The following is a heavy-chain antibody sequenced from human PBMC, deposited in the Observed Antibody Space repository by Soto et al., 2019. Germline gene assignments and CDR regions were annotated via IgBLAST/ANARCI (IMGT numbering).Heavy chain of an antibody. Sequence: GESLKISCKGSGYSFTDYCIGWVLQMPGKGLEWMGIIYPGDSDTRYNPSFQGRVTISADKSITTAYLQWRSLKASDTAMYFCARLSGARSPANFWGQGTLVTVSS. V-gene: IGHV5-51*01. D-gene: IGHD1-26*01. CDR1: GYSFTDYC. J-gene: IGHJ4*02. CDR2: IYPGDSDT. CDR3: ARLSGARSPANF.